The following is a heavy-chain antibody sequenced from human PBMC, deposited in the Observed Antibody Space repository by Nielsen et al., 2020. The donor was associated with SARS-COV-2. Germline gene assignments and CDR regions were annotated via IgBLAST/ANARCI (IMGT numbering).Heavy chain of an antibody. V-gene: IGHV4-31*03. CDR3: ASTMAGNYYFLY. CDR1: GGSFSSGNFH. CDR2: ISLSGST. D-gene: IGHD6-19*01. Sequence: SETLSLTCTVSGGSFSSGNFHWNWIRQLPGKGLEWIGYISLSGSTHYNPSLKSRLIMSVDTPKSQFSLRLYSVTAADSAVYYCASTMAGNYYFLYWGQGTLVTVSS. J-gene: IGHJ4*02.